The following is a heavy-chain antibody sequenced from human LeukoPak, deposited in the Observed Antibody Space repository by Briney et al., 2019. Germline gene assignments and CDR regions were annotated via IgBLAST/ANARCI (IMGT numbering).Heavy chain of an antibody. J-gene: IGHJ5*02. V-gene: IGHV4-61*02. Sequence: PSQTLSLTCTASGGSISTDLYYWTWIRQPAGKGLEWIGRIYSNGWTYYNPPLKSRVSISIDTSKNHFSLKMSLATAADTALYYCARGGGWNSFDPWGQGTLVTVSS. CDR2: IYSNGWT. D-gene: IGHD1-7*01. CDR1: GGSISTDLYY. CDR3: ARGGGWNSFDP.